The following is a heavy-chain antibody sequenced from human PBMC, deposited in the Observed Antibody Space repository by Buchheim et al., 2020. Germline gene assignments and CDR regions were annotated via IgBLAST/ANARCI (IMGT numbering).Heavy chain of an antibody. Sequence: QVQLQQWGAGLLKPSETLSLTCGVSGGSFSGYYWSWIRQSPGKGLEWIGEITHTGETNYNTSLKSRVTISADTSKNQFSLRLSAVTAADTAVYYCARGRPRFEWLWQHYYYGMDVWGQGTT. CDR2: ITHTGET. CDR1: GGSFSGYY. D-gene: IGHD3-3*01. V-gene: IGHV4-34*02. CDR3: ARGRPRFEWLWQHYYYGMDV. J-gene: IGHJ6*02.